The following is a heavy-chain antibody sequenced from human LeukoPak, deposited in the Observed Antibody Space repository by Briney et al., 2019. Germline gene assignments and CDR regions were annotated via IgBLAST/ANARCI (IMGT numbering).Heavy chain of an antibody. CDR2: IYHSGST. CDR1: GGSISSSNW. D-gene: IGHD7-27*01. V-gene: IGHV4-4*02. J-gene: IGHJ6*04. CDR3: ARGPPYAPGVLDV. Sequence: SETLSLTCAVSGGSISSSNWWSWVRQPPGKGLEWIGEIYHSGSTNYNPSLKSRVTISVDKSKNQFSLKLWSVTAADTAVYFCARGPPYAPGVLDVWGKGTTVTISS.